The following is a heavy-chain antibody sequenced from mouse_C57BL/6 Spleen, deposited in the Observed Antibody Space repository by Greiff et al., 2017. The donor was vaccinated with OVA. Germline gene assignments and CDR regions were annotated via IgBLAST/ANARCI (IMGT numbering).Heavy chain of an antibody. J-gene: IGHJ4*01. D-gene: IGHD3-3*01. Sequence: QVQLQQSGAELVMPGASVKLSCKASGYTFTSYWMHWVKQRPGQGLEWIGEIDPSDSYTNYNQKFKGKSTLTVDKSSSTAYMQLSSLTSEDSAVYYCARGDKDYAMDYWGQGTSVTVSS. V-gene: IGHV1-69*01. CDR3: ARGDKDYAMDY. CDR1: GYTFTSYW. CDR2: IDPSDSYT.